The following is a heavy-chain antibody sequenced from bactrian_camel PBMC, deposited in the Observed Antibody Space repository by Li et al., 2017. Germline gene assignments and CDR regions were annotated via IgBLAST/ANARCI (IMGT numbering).Heavy chain of an antibody. CDR3: AAARTCSSISTLREATYNY. CDR2: IDTAGAP. J-gene: IGHJ4*01. V-gene: IGHV3S53*01. Sequence: QVQLVESGGGSVQAGGSLTLSCAASGYSYSRNYMAWFRQAPGKEREGVAAIDTAGAPTYTYAVAGRFTISQDVAKNTLYLQMNDLKPEDTGLYYCAAARTCSSISTLREATYNYWGRGTQVTVS. D-gene: IGHD3*01. CDR1: GYSYSRNY.